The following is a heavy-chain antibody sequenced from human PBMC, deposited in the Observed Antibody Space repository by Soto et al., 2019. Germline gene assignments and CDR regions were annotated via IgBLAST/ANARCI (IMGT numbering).Heavy chain of an antibody. CDR2: VKSKNDGGTT. CDR3: TTDSYITSIIVRFDY. J-gene: IGHJ4*01. CDR1: GFTFSNAW. V-gene: IGHV3-15*07. Sequence: GGSLRLSCAASGFTFSNAWINWVRQAPGKGLEWVGRVKSKNDGGTTDFAAPVKGRFAISRDDSKNKEYLEMNSLQTEDTSIYYCTTDSYITSIIVRFDYWGHGTLVTVSS. D-gene: IGHD3-22*01.